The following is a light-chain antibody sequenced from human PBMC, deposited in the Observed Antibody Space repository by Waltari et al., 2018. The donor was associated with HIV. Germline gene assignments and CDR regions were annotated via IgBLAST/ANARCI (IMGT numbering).Light chain of an antibody. CDR3: HVWDRDSDHHV. CDR2: SGS. J-gene: IGLJ1*01. Sequence: SFMLTQPTSGYVAPAQTDRNTFWANTLERNRHHWNQQKAGQAPVLVVYSGSVRPPGVPERFSGSNSGNTATLTISRVEAGDEADYYCHVWDRDSDHHVFGTGTKVTVL. V-gene: IGLV3-21*02. CDR1: TLERNR.